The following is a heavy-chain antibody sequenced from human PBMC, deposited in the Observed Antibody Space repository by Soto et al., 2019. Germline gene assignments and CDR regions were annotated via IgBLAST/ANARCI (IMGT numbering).Heavy chain of an antibody. CDR1: GFTFSIHA. CDR2: IHGTRSII. D-gene: IGHD3-16*01. CDR3: ARDARNADYDY. J-gene: IGHJ4*02. Sequence: GGSLRLSCEVSGFTFSIHAMNWVRQAPGKGLEWVAYIHGTRSIIYYADSVKGRFTISRDNAKNSLFLQMDSLRDEDTAVYYCARDARNADYDYWGQGTLVTVSS. V-gene: IGHV3-48*02.